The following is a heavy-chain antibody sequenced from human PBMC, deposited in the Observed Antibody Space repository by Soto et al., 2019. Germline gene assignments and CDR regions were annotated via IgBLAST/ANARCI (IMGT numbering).Heavy chain of an antibody. Sequence: QVQLVQSGAEVKKPGASVKVSCKASGYTFTSYGISWVRQAPGQGLEWMGWFGAYNGNTNYAQKLQGRVTMTTDTDTSTAYRALRSLRSDDTAVSYCASVSPGYSGSGYGSILGYWGQGTLVTVSS. CDR2: FGAYNGNT. CDR3: ASVSPGYSGSGYGSILGY. CDR1: GYTFTSYG. D-gene: IGHD6-13*01. V-gene: IGHV1-18*04. J-gene: IGHJ4*02.